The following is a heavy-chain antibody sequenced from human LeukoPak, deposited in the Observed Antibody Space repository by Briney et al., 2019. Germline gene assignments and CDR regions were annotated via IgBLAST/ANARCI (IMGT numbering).Heavy chain of an antibody. CDR2: ISYDGSNK. J-gene: IGHJ6*02. D-gene: IGHD3-3*01. CDR1: GFTFSSYG. CDR3: AKDRIAPIFGESYYYYGMDV. V-gene: IGHV3-30*18. Sequence: GGSLRLSCAASGFTFSSYGMHWVRQAPGKGLEWVAVISYDGSNKYYADSAKGRFTISRDNSKNTLYLQMNSLRAEDTAVYYCAKDRIAPIFGESYYYYGMDVWGQGTTVTVSS.